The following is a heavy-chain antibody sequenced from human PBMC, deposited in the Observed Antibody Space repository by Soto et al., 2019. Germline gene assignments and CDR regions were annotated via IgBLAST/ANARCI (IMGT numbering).Heavy chain of an antibody. J-gene: IGHJ6*02. CDR3: ARDYYGSGSKNYGMDV. CDR2: IFHSGRT. CDR1: GGSISSGGYS. V-gene: IGHV4-30-2*01. D-gene: IGHD3-10*01. Sequence: QLQLQESGSGLVRPSQTLSLTCAVSGGSISSGGYSWTWIRQPPGKGLEWIGYIFHSGRTNYNPSLESRVTISVDRSKNQFSLKLSSVTAADTTVYYCARDYYGSGSKNYGMDVWGQGTTVTVSS.